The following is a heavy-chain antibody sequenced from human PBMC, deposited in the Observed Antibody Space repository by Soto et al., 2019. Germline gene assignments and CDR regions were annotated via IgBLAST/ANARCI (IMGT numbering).Heavy chain of an antibody. Sequence: QVQLVQSGAEVKKPGSSVKVSCKASGGTFSSYTISWVRQAPGQGLEWMGRIIPILGIANYAQKFQGRVTITADKSTSTADMELSSLRSEDTAVYYCARLYSSSGPALGMDVWGQGTTVTVSS. CDR1: GGTFSSYT. CDR2: IIPILGIA. CDR3: ARLYSSSGPALGMDV. D-gene: IGHD6-13*01. J-gene: IGHJ6*02. V-gene: IGHV1-69*02.